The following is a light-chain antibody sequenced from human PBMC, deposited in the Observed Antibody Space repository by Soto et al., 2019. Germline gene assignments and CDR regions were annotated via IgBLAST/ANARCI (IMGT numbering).Light chain of an antibody. V-gene: IGKV3-20*01. CDR3: QQYGGAPPEYP. J-gene: IGKJ2*01. Sequence: IVLTQSPGTLSMSPGERGTLSCRASQTVSGSHLAWYQQKPGQAPRLIIYGASTRPTGIPDRFSGSGSGTDFTLTITRLEPEDFAVYYCQQYGGAPPEYPFGQGTKLEIK. CDR2: GAS. CDR1: QTVSGSH.